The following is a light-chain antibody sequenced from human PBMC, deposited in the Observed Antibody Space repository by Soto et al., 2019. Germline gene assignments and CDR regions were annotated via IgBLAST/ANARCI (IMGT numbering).Light chain of an antibody. V-gene: IGLV1-40*01. Sequence: QPVLTQPPSVSGAPGQRVTISYTGSSSNIGAGYDVHWYQQLPGTAPKLLIYGNSNRPSGVPDRFSGSKSGTSASLAITGLQAEDEADYYCQSYDSSLSAFFGTGTKLTVL. J-gene: IGLJ1*01. CDR2: GNS. CDR3: QSYDSSLSAF. CDR1: SSNIGAGYD.